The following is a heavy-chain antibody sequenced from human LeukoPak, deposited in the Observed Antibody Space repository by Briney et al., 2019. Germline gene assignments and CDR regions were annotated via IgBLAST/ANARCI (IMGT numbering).Heavy chain of an antibody. V-gene: IGHV3-23*01. CDR3: ARAYGYSGYYQLPIDY. D-gene: IGHD3-22*01. J-gene: IGHJ4*02. CDR2: ITGGGDTT. CDR1: GFTVSGYS. Sequence: TGGSLRLSCAAAGFTVSGYSMSWVRQAPGKGLEWVSSITGGGDTTGYADSVKGRFTISRDSSKNTLYLHMSSLKAEDTALYYCARAYGYSGYYQLPIDYWGQGTLVTVSS.